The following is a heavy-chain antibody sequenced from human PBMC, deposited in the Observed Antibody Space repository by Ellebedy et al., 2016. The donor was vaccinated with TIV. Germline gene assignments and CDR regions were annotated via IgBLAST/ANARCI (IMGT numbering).Heavy chain of an antibody. V-gene: IGHV1-18*04. CDR3: ARSASGTYHSDA. D-gene: IGHD1-26*01. CDR2: ISGYNGKT. CDR1: GYTFTIHG. J-gene: IGHJ5*02. Sequence: AASVKVSCKASGYTFTIHGINWVRHAPGQGLEWMGWISGYNGKTDYAQKFQDRVTLTADTSTATAYMELRSLRSDDTAVYYCARSASGTYHSDAWGQGTLVTVSS.